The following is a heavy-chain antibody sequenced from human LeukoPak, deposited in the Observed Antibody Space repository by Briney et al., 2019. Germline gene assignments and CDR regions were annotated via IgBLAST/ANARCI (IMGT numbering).Heavy chain of an antibody. J-gene: IGHJ4*02. CDR2: INQDGSEE. V-gene: IGHV3-7*03. Sequence: GGSLRLSCAASGFTFSNHWMSWVRQAPGKGLEWVANINQDGSEEYYVDSVKGRFTVSRDNAKNSLDLQMNTLRAEDTAIYYCARDQEGFDYWGQGTVVTVSS. CDR3: ARDQEGFDY. CDR1: GFTFSNHW.